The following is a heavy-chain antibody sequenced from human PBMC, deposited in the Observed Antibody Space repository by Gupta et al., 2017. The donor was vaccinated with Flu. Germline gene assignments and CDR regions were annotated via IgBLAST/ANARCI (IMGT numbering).Heavy chain of an antibody. Sequence: RQPPGKALEWLALIYWNDDKRYSPSLKSRVTITKDTSKNQVVLTVPNMDPVDTATYYCAHSPDSGYDPYYFDYWGQGTLVTVSS. CDR2: IYWNDDK. CDR3: AHSPDSGYDPYYFDY. V-gene: IGHV2-5*01. D-gene: IGHD5-12*01. J-gene: IGHJ4*02.